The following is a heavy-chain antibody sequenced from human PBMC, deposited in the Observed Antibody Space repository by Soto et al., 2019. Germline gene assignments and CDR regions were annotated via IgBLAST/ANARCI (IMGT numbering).Heavy chain of an antibody. J-gene: IGHJ4*02. CDR3: ARGGYSRSWYDY. V-gene: IGHV4-39*01. CDR1: VGSISSSSYY. Sequence: PSETLSLTCTVSVGSISSSSYYWGWIRQPPGKGLEWIGSIYYSGSTYYNPSLKSRVTISVDTSKNQFSLKLSSVTAADTAVYYCARGGYSRSWYDYWGQGTMVTVSS. D-gene: IGHD6-13*01. CDR2: IYYSGST.